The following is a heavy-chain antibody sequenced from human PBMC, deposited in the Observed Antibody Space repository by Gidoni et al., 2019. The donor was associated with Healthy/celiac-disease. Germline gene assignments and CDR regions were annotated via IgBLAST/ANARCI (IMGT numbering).Heavy chain of an antibody. D-gene: IGHD4-17*01. Sequence: QVQLVQSGAEVKKPGASVKVSCKASGYTFTSYYMHWVRQAPGQGLEWMGIINPSGGSTSYAQKFQGRVTMTRDTSTSTVYMELSSLRSEDTAVYYCARGEPWERNGDDYAFDIWGQGTMVTVSS. CDR3: ARGEPWERNGDDYAFDI. CDR2: INPSGGST. J-gene: IGHJ3*02. CDR1: GYTFTSYY. V-gene: IGHV1-46*01.